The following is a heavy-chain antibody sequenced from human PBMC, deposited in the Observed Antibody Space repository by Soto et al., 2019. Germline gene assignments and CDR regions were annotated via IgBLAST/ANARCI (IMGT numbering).Heavy chain of an antibody. J-gene: IGHJ3*02. CDR3: ARDVAVAGSDTFDI. Sequence: GASVKVSCKASGYTFTNYYIHWVRQAPGQGLEWMAIINPSGGSTNFAQKFQGRVTMTRDTSTSTVYMELSSLRSEDTAVYYCARDVAVAGSDTFDIWGQGAMVTVSS. V-gene: IGHV1-46*01. CDR1: GYTFTNYY. CDR2: INPSGGST. D-gene: IGHD6-19*01.